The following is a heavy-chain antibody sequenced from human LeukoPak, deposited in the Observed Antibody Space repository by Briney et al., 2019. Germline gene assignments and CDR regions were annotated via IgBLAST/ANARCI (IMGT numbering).Heavy chain of an antibody. J-gene: IGHJ4*02. Sequence: SETLSLTCTVSGGSISSSSYYWGWIRQPPGKGLEWIGSIYYSGSTYNNPSLKSRVTISVDTSKNQFSLKLSSVTAADTAVYYCARALRYANPGASDYWGQGTLVTVSS. CDR2: IYYSGST. CDR1: GGSISSSSYY. D-gene: IGHD3-16*01. V-gene: IGHV4-39*01. CDR3: ARALRYANPGASDY.